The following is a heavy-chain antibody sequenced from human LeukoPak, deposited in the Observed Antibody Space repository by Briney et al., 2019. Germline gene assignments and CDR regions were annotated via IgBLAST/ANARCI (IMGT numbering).Heavy chain of an antibody. CDR3: ATRVPYYYGSGSGAFDI. CDR1: GYTLTELS. V-gene: IGHV1-24*01. CDR2: FDPEDGET. D-gene: IGHD3-10*01. J-gene: IGHJ3*02. Sequence: ASVKVSCKVSGYTLTELSMHWVRQAPGKGLEWMGGFDPEDGETIYAQKFQGRVTMTEDTSTDTAYMELSSLRSEDTAVYYCATRVPYYYGSGSGAFDIWGQGTMVTVSS.